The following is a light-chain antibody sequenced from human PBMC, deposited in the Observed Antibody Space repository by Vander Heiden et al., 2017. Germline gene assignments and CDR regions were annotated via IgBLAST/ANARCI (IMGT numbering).Light chain of an antibody. Sequence: IRLTQSQSSLSASVGDRAIITCQASQAINTYLNWYQQKPGKAPNLLIYDVSNLDTGVPYRFSGSGSGIDFTFTISSVQPDDIATYFCQQYDNLPLTFGGGTKVEIK. CDR1: QAINTY. J-gene: IGKJ4*01. V-gene: IGKV1-33*01. CDR3: QQYDNLPLT. CDR2: DVS.